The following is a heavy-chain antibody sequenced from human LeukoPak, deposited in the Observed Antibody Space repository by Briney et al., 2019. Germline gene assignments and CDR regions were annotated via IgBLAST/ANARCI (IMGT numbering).Heavy chain of an antibody. D-gene: IGHD1-26*01. V-gene: IGHV3-21*01. CDR2: ISSSSSYI. CDR1: GFTFNTYT. CDR3: ARATWDPNYYYYMDV. Sequence: PGGSLRLSCAASGFTFNTYTMKWVRQAPGMGLEWVSSISSSSSYIYYADSVKGRFTISRDNARKSLYLQMNSLRAEDTALYYCARATWDPNYYYYMDVWGKGTTVTISS. J-gene: IGHJ6*03.